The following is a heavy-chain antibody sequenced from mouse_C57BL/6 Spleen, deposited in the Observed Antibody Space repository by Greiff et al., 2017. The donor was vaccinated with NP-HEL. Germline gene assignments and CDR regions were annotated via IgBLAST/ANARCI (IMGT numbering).Heavy chain of an antibody. V-gene: IGHV1-61*01. Sequence: VQLQQPGAELVRPGSSVKLSCKASGYTFTSYWMDWVKQRPGQGLEWIGNIYPSDSKTHYNETFKDKAKLTVDKSSSTAYMQLSSLTSKDSAVYYCARGVYYGSSFYFDYWGQGTTLTVSS. J-gene: IGHJ2*01. CDR3: ARGVYYGSSFYFDY. CDR1: GYTFTSYW. CDR2: IYPSDSKT. D-gene: IGHD1-1*01.